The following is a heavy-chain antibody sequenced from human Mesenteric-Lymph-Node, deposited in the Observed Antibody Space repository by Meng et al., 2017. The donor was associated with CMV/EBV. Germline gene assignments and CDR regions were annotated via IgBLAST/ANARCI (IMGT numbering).Heavy chain of an antibody. CDR1: GFTLSSYW. Sequence: GGSLRLSCAASGFTLSSYWMSWVRQAPGKGLEWVANIKQDGSEKYYVASVKGRFTISRDNAKNSLYLQMNSLRAEDTAAYYCARDCSSTSCYLGHYGMDVWGQGTTVTVSS. V-gene: IGHV3-7*03. CDR3: ARDCSSTSCYLGHYGMDV. D-gene: IGHD2-2*01. J-gene: IGHJ6*02. CDR2: IKQDGSEK.